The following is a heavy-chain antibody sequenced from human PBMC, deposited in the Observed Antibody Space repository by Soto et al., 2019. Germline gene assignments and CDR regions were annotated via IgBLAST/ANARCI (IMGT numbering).Heavy chain of an antibody. D-gene: IGHD3-22*01. CDR1: GGSISGGVYY. CDR2: IYYSGST. CDR3: ARGGYYDSSGYYYYYYGMDV. V-gene: IGHV4-31*03. Sequence: PSETLSLTCTVSGGSISGGVYYWSWIRHHPGKGLEWIGYIYYSGSTYYNPSLKSRVTISVDTSKNQFSLKLSSVTAADTAVYYCARGGYYDSSGYYYYYYGMDVWGQGTTVTVSS. J-gene: IGHJ6*02.